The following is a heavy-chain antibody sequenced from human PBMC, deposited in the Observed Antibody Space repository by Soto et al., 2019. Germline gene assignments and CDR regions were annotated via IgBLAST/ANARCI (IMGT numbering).Heavy chain of an antibody. J-gene: IGHJ5*02. CDR1: GGPVSSGDYY. D-gene: IGHD5-18*01. CDR2: IYYSGNT. V-gene: IGHV4-61*08. CDR3: ARIPVDTSMIYWLDP. Sequence: SETLSLTCTVSGGPVSSGDYYWSWIRQPPGKGLEWIGYIYYSGNTNYNPSLKSRVIISVDTSKNLFSLKLTSVTAADTAVYYCARIPVDTSMIYWLDPWGQGTLVTVSS.